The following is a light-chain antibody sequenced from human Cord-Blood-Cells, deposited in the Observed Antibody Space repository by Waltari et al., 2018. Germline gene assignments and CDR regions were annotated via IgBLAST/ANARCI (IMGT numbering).Light chain of an antibody. V-gene: IGKV4-1*01. CDR1: QSVLHSSNNKNY. Sequence: DLVVTQSPVSLAISLSERATIYCNSSQSVLHSSNNKNYLAWYQQKPGQPPKLLIYWASTWESGVPDRFSGSGSGTDFTLTISSLQAEDVAVYYCQQYYSTTYTFGQGTKLEIK. J-gene: IGKJ2*01. CDR3: QQYYSTTYT. CDR2: WAS.